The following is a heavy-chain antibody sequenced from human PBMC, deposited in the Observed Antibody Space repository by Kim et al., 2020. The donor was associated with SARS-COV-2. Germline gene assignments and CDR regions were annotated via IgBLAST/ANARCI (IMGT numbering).Heavy chain of an antibody. V-gene: IGHV4-59*08. CDR2: VYHTGST. J-gene: IGHJ6*02. Sequence: SETLSLTCTVSGGSISGYYWSWIRQPPGKGLEWIGYVYHTGSTKYDPSLKSRVTISLDTSKNQFSLTLSSVTAADTAAYYCARSCSGGYCYYCYGMDVWGQGTSVTVSS. D-gene: IGHD2-15*01. CDR1: GGSISGYY. CDR3: ARSCSGGYCYYCYGMDV.